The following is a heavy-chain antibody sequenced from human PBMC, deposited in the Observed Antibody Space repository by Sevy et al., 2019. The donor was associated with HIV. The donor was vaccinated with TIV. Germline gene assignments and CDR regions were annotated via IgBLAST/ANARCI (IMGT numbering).Heavy chain of an antibody. D-gene: IGHD3-22*01. V-gene: IGHV3-33*01. Sequence: GGSLRLSCTASGFYFGIHWVRQAPGKGLEWVALIRYDGINKDYADSVKGRLTISRDNSKNTVFLQMNSLRAEDTGMYYCARWGNSSGIDYWGQGTLVTVSS. J-gene: IGHJ4*02. CDR2: IRYDGINK. CDR3: ARWGNSSGIDY. CDR1: GFYFG.